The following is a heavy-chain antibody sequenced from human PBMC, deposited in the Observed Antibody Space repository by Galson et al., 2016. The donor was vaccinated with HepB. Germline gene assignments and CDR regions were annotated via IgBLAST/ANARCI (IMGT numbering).Heavy chain of an antibody. CDR2: IFYAGTA. V-gene: IGHV4-39*01. J-gene: IGHJ2*01. D-gene: IGHD3-22*01. Sequence: SETPSLTCTVSRGSISSSAYYWGWVRQPPGRGLEWIGSIFYAGTAYFTPSLKSRVDMSIDTSKNQFFLRLSSATAADTAVYYCARHLRYHDSSGYHWYFDLWGRGTLVTVSS. CDR1: RGSISSSAYY. CDR3: ARHLRYHDSSGYHWYFDL.